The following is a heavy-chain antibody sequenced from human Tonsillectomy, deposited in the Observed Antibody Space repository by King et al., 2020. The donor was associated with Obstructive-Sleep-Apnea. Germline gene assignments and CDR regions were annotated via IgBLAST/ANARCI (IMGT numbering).Heavy chain of an antibody. Sequence: VQLVESGGGVVQPGRSLRLSCAASGFTFSSYAMHWVRQAPGKGLEWVALISYDGSNKYYADSVKGRFTISRDNSKNTLYLQMNSLRAEDTAGYYCAREYSSGWYWTSTFDYWGQGTLVTVSS. J-gene: IGHJ4*02. CDR2: ISYDGSNK. V-gene: IGHV3-30*04. CDR1: GFTFSSYA. D-gene: IGHD6-19*01. CDR3: AREYSSGWYWTSTFDY.